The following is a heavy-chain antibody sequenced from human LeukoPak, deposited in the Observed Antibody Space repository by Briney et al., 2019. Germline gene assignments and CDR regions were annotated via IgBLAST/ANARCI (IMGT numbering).Heavy chain of an antibody. V-gene: IGHV4-61*08. D-gene: IGHD3-22*01. Sequence: SETLSLTCTVSGSISSGDYYWSWIRQHPGKGLEWIGYIYYSGSTNYNPSLKSRVTISVDTSKNQFSLKLSSVTAADTAVYYCARVISLVVIDYWGQGTLVTVSS. CDR1: GSISSGDYY. CDR2: IYYSGST. J-gene: IGHJ4*02. CDR3: ARVISLVVIDY.